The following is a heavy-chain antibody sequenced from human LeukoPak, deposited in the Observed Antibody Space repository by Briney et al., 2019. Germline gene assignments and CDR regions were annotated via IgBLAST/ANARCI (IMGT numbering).Heavy chain of an antibody. V-gene: IGHV3-33*08. D-gene: IGHD2-8*01. CDR1: GFTFSDYS. CDR2: LWYDGRNK. J-gene: IGHJ4*02. CDR3: ARGLMTPNTYCDL. Sequence: GGSLRLSCAASGFTFSDYSMNWVRQAPGKGLEWVSGLWYDGRNKAYADSVKGRFTISRDNSENMLYLQMNSLRDEDTAVYYCARGLMTPNTYCDLWGQGTLVTVSS.